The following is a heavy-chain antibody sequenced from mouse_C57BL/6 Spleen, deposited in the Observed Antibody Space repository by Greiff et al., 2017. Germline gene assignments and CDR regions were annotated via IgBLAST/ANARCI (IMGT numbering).Heavy chain of an antibody. J-gene: IGHJ4*01. CDR2: ISDGDSYT. CDR1: GFTFSSYA. Sequence: EVQLVESGGGLVKPGGSLKLSCAASGFTFSSYAMSWVRQTPEKRLEWVAIISDGDSYTYYPDNVKGRFPISRDNAKNNLYLQMSQQKSEDTAMFYCAKGDDGYYYYWGQGTSVTVSS. CDR3: AKGDDGYYYY. V-gene: IGHV5-4*01. D-gene: IGHD2-3*01.